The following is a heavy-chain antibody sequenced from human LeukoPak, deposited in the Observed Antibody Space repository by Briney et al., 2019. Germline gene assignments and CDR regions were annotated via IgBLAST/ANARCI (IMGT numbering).Heavy chain of an antibody. CDR1: GGSFSSYY. CDR2: IDHGGST. CDR3: ARLKATVSIHAYFDS. V-gene: IGHV4-59*01. D-gene: IGHD4-17*01. Sequence: PSETLSPTCTVSGGSFSSYYWTWIRQPPGKGLEWIGYIDHGGSTNYNPSLRSRVSISSDTSKIQFSLQLTSVTAADTAVYYCARLKATVSIHAYFDSWGQGTLVTVSS. J-gene: IGHJ4*02.